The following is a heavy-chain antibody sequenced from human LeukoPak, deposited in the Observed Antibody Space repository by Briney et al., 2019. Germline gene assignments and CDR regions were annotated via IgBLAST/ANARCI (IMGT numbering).Heavy chain of an antibody. V-gene: IGHV1-69*13. CDR1: GYTFTSYG. Sequence: ASVKVSCKASGYTFTSYGISWVRQAPGQGLEWMGGIIPIFGTANYAQKFQGRVTITADESTSTAYMELSSLRSEDTAVYYCARFSIAAAGNLYYYYYYMDVWGKGTTVTVSS. CDR3: ARFSIAAAGNLYYYYYYMDV. CDR2: IIPIFGTA. J-gene: IGHJ6*03. D-gene: IGHD6-13*01.